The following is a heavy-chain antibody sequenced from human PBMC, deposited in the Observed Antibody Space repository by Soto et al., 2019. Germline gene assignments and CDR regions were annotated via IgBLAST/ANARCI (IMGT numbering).Heavy chain of an antibody. D-gene: IGHD6-6*01. CDR3: AKTVAARRWDIDY. CDR1: GFTFSISA. CDR2: ISGSGGST. J-gene: IGHJ4*02. V-gene: IGHV3-23*01. Sequence: LMLSCSASGFTFSISAIGWVRQAPGKGLEWVSAISGSGGSTYYADSVKGRFTISRDNSKNTLYLQMNSLRAEDTAVYYCAKTVAARRWDIDYWGQGTLVTVSS.